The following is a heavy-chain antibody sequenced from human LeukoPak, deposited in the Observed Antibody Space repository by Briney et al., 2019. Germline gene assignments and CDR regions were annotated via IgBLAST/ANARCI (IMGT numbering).Heavy chain of an antibody. Sequence: GGSLRLSCAASGFTFNRYNMNWVRRAPGKGLEWVSSISTSSSYIYYADSVRGRFTISRDNAKNSLYLQMNSLRAEDTAVYYCARDPGYCSSTSCLPYYWGQGTLVTVSS. J-gene: IGHJ4*02. CDR3: ARDPGYCSSTSCLPYY. CDR2: ISTSSSYI. CDR1: GFTFNRYN. D-gene: IGHD2-2*01. V-gene: IGHV3-21*01.